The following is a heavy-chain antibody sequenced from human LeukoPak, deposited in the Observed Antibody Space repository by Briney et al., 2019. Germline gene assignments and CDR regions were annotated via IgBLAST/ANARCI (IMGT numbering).Heavy chain of an antibody. CDR2: IWSDGSNK. Sequence: KPGGSLRLSCAASGFTFNHYGMHWVRQAPGKGLEWVAAIWSDGSNKFYADSVKGRFTISRDDSRDTVYLQMDSLTAEDTAVYYCAKDAQRGFDYSNSLEYWGQGTLVTVSP. CDR1: GFTFNHYG. V-gene: IGHV3-33*06. D-gene: IGHD4-11*01. CDR3: AKDAQRGFDYSNSLEY. J-gene: IGHJ4*02.